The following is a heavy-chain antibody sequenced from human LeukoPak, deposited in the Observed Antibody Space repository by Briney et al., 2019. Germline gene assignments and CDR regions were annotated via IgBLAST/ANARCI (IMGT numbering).Heavy chain of an antibody. CDR3: ARSYDFWSGYKPSYFDY. D-gene: IGHD3-3*01. Sequence: SETLSPTCAVYGGSFSGYYWSWIRQPPGKGLEWIGEINHSGSTNYNPSLKSRVTISVDTSKNQFSLKLSSVTAADTAVYYCARSYDFWSGYKPSYFDYWGQGTLVTVSS. J-gene: IGHJ4*02. CDR2: INHSGST. V-gene: IGHV4-34*01. CDR1: GGSFSGYY.